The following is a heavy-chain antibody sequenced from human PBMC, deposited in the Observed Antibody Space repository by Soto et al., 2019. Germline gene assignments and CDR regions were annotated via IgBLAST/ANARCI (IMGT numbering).Heavy chain of an antibody. Sequence: EAQLLESGGGIVEPGGSLRLSCAASGFTFASYTMSWVRQSPGKVLQWVSYISDGGHNTYYADSVKGRCTLSRDDLEGTLYLQMNSLSAEDTALYYCVREYYGSGVIWGQGTLVTVSS. CDR3: VREYYGSGVI. CDR2: ISDGGHNT. CDR1: GFTFASYT. V-gene: IGHV3-23*01. J-gene: IGHJ4*02. D-gene: IGHD3-10*01.